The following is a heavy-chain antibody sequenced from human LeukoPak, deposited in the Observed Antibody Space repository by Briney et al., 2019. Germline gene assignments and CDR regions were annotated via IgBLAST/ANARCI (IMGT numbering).Heavy chain of an antibody. CDR3: AKGPYYDSSGWCFDY. CDR1: GFTFNTYT. Sequence: PGGSLRLSCAASGFTFNTYTMNWVRQAPGKGLEWVSSISTSSSYIYYADSVKGRFTISRHNAKNSLYLQMSSLRAEDTALYYCAKGPYYDSSGWCFDYWGQGTLVTVSS. D-gene: IGHD3-22*01. J-gene: IGHJ4*02. CDR2: ISTSSSYI. V-gene: IGHV3-21*04.